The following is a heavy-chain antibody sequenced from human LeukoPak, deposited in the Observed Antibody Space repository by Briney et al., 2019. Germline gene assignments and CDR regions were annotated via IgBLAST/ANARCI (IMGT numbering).Heavy chain of an antibody. CDR2: ISGDGSST. CDR1: GFTFDDYA. CDR3: AKDLSRGYSYGLLFDY. J-gene: IGHJ4*02. Sequence: GGSLRLSCAASGFTFDDYAMHWVRQAPGKGLEWVSLISGDGSSTNYADSVKGRFTISRDNSKDSLYLQMNSLRTEDTAFYYCAKDLSRGYSYGLLFDYWGQGTLVTVSS. V-gene: IGHV3-43*02. D-gene: IGHD5-18*01.